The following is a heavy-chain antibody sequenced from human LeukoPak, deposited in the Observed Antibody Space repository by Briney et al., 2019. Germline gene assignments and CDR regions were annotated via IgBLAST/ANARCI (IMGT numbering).Heavy chain of an antibody. J-gene: IGHJ5*02. CDR2: ISGSGGST. CDR3: ARDRLPPAIAAAGNWFDP. V-gene: IGHV3-23*01. CDR1: GFTFSSYA. D-gene: IGHD6-13*01. Sequence: GGSLRLSCAASGFTFSSYAMNWVRQAPGKGLEWVSFISGSGGSTYHVDSVKGRFTISRDNAKNSLYLQINSLRAEDTAVYYCARDRLPPAIAAAGNWFDPWGQGTLVTVSS.